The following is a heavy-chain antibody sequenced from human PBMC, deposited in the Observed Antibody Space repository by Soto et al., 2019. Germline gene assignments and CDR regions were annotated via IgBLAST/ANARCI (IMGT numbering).Heavy chain of an antibody. CDR2: SNYSGST. D-gene: IGHD2-15*01. CDR1: GGSISSSCSY. CDR3: ARPFLVYCSGESCYDNWFDP. J-gene: IGHJ5*02. V-gene: IGHV4-39*01. Sequence: QLQLQESGPVLLKPSETLSLTCTVSGGSISSSCSYWGWIRQPPGRGLEWVGSSNYSGSTYCNTSLKSRVTRSVDSSTDQFTLKLCAVTAADTAVYYGARPFLVYCSGESCYDNWFDPWGQETPVTVSS.